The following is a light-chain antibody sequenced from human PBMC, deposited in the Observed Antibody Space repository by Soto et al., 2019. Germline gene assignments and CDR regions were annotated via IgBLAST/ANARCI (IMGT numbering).Light chain of an antibody. CDR3: QKYDRDSST. Sequence: DIQMTQSPSTLSASVGDRVTITCRASQSINNWLAWYQQKPGKAPKLLIYEASSLLSGVPSRFSGSGSGTEFTLTIRSLQPDDFAEYYCQKYDRDSSTFGQGTKLYI. V-gene: IGKV1-5*03. J-gene: IGKJ2*01. CDR2: EAS. CDR1: QSINNW.